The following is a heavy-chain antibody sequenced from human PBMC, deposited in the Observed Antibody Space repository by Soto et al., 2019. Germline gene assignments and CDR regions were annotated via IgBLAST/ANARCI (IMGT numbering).Heavy chain of an antibody. D-gene: IGHD3-22*01. Sequence: PGESLKISCKGSGYSFTSYWIGWVRQMPGKGLEWMGIIYPGDSDTRYSPSFQGQVTISADKSISTAYLQWSSLKASDTAMYYCAREYYYDSSGYQDSYFHYCGQGTLVTVSS. CDR2: IYPGDSDT. CDR1: GYSFTSYW. V-gene: IGHV5-51*01. CDR3: AREYYYDSSGYQDSYFHY. J-gene: IGHJ4*02.